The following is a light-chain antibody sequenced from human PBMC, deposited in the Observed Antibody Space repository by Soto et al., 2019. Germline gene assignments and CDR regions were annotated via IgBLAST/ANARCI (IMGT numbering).Light chain of an antibody. J-gene: IGLJ2*01. CDR1: TGAVTSGHY. CDR3: LLSYRGAGEV. Sequence: QTVVTQEASLTVSPGGTVTLTCGSSTGAVTSGHYPYWFQQKPGQAPRTLIYDTSNKHSWTPARFSGSLLGGKATLTLSGAQPEDEADYYCLLSYRGAGEVFGGVTKLTVL. V-gene: IGLV7-46*01. CDR2: DTS.